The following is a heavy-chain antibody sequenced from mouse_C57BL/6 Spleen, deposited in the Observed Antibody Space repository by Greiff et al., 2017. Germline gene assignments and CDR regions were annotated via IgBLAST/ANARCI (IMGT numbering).Heavy chain of an antibody. CDR2: INPGSGGT. Sequence: VQLQQSGAELVRPGTSVKVSCKASGYAFTNYLIEWVKQRPGQGLEWIGVINPGSGGTNYNEKFKGKATLTADKSSSTAYMQLSSLTSEDSAVYFCARSDSNYPMDYWGQGTSVTVSS. CDR3: ARSDSNYPMDY. D-gene: IGHD2-5*01. J-gene: IGHJ4*01. CDR1: GYAFTNYL. V-gene: IGHV1-54*01.